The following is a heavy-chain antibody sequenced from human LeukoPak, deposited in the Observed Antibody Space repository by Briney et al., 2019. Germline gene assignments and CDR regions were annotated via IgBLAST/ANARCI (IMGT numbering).Heavy chain of an antibody. Sequence: SGGSLRLSCTASGFTFSSFSMNWVRQAPGKGLEWVGRIKSKTDGGTTDYAAPVKGRFTISRDDSKNTLYLQMNSLKTEDTAVYYCTTDIVVVPAASYYYYGMDVWGQGTTVTVSS. CDR1: GFTFSSFS. V-gene: IGHV3-15*01. J-gene: IGHJ6*02. CDR3: TTDIVVVPAASYYYYGMDV. D-gene: IGHD2-2*01. CDR2: IKSKTDGGTT.